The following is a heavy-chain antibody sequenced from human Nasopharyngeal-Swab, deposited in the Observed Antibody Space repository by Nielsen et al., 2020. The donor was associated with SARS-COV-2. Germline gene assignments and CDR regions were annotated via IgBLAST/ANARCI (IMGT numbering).Heavy chain of an antibody. CDR1: GFTFSRYV. CDR2: ISSNGVST. D-gene: IGHD4-17*01. CDR3: ASLTTLWAFDI. Sequence: GGSLRLSCSASGFTFSRYVMHWVRQAPGKELEYVSGISSNGVSTFYADSVKGRFTISRDNSKNTLYVQMNSLRAEDTGIYYCASLTTLWAFDIWGQGTVVTVSS. V-gene: IGHV3-64*04. J-gene: IGHJ3*02.